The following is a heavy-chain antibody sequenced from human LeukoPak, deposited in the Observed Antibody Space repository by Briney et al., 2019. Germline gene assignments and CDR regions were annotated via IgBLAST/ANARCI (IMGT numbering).Heavy chain of an antibody. Sequence: GGSLRLSCAASGFTFDEYGMTWARPAPGRGLEWVSGIYWNGGSTGYADSVKGRFHIPRDNAKNSLYLQMNSLRAEDTAFYYCARSGGYSLARDWFDPWGQGTLVTVSS. J-gene: IGHJ5*02. CDR3: ARSGGYSLARDWFDP. D-gene: IGHD2-15*01. V-gene: IGHV3-20*04. CDR2: IYWNGGST. CDR1: GFTFDEYG.